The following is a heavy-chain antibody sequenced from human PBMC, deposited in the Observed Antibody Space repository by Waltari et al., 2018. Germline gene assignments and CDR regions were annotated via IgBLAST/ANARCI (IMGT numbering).Heavy chain of an antibody. Sequence: QVQLVQSGAEVKKPGSSVKVSCKASGGPFSSYAISWVRQAPGQGLEWMVGLIPSIGTANYAQKFQGRVTITADESTSTAYMELISLRSEDTAVYYCARSGIAVAGTNYLDYWGQGTLVTVSS. D-gene: IGHD6-13*01. CDR2: LIPSIGTA. V-gene: IGHV1-69*13. J-gene: IGHJ4*02. CDR3: ARSGIAVAGTNYLDY. CDR1: GGPFSSYA.